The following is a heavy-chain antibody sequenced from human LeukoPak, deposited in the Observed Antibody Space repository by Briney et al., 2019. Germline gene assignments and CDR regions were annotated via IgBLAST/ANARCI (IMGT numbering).Heavy chain of an antibody. V-gene: IGHV4-34*01. CDR2: INHSGST. D-gene: IGHD3-22*01. CDR3: ARASSYDSVTRYDPAWFGP. J-gene: IGHJ5*02. Sequence: PSETLSLTCAVYGGYLSGFYWSWIRQPPGKGLEWIGEINHSGSTNYNPSLKSRVTMSMDTSKKQLSLRVTSVTAADTAVYYCARASSYDSVTRYDPAWFGPWGQGTLVTVSS. CDR1: GGYLSGFY.